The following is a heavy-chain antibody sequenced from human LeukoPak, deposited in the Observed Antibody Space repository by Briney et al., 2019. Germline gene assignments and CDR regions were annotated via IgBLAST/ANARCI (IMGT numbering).Heavy chain of an antibody. CDR1: GYTFTSYG. CDR3: AGGYQLLSYRWCMDV. J-gene: IGHJ6*02. Sequence: ASVKVSCKASGYTFTSYGISWVRQAPGQGLEWMGWISAYNGNTNYAQKLQGRVTMTTGTSTSTAYMELRSLRSDDTAVYYCAGGYQLLSYRWCMDVWGQGTTVTVSS. CDR2: ISAYNGNT. D-gene: IGHD2-2*01. V-gene: IGHV1-18*01.